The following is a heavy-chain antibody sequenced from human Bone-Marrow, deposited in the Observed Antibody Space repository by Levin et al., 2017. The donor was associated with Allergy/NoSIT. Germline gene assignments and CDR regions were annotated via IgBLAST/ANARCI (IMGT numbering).Heavy chain of an antibody. CDR2: IKSKTDGGTT. D-gene: IGHD4-17*01. CDR3: TTAQSTVTKYYFDY. Sequence: GESLKISCAASGFTFSNAWMSWVRQAPGKGLEWVGRIKSKTDGGTTDYAAPVKGRFTISRDDSKNTLYLQMNSLKTEDTAVYYCTTAQSTVTKYYFDYWGQGTLVTVSS. V-gene: IGHV3-15*01. J-gene: IGHJ4*02. CDR1: GFTFSNAW.